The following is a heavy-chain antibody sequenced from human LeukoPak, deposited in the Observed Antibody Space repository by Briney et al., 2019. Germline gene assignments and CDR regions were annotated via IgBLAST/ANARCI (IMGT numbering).Heavy chain of an antibody. D-gene: IGHD6-13*01. CDR2: MNHNSGNT. CDR1: GYTFTSYD. J-gene: IGHJ5*02. Sequence: GASVKVSCKASGYTFTSYDINWVRQPTGQGLEWMGWMNHNSGNTGYAPMFQRRVTMTRNTSISTAYMELSSLRSEDSAVYYCAGTRVIAAAGTGPGWWFDPWGQGTLVTVSS. CDR3: AGTRVIAAAGTGPGWWFDP. V-gene: IGHV1-8*01.